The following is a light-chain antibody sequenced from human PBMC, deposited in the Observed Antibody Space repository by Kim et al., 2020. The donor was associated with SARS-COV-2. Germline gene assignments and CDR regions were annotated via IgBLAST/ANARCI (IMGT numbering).Light chain of an antibody. Sequence: DIQMTQSPSSLSASVGDRVTITCRASQSISSYLNWYQQKPGKAPKLLIYAASSLQSGVPSRFSGSGSGTDFTLTISSLQSEDFAVYYCQQYSHWPLTFGGGTKVDIK. CDR3: QQYSHWPLT. V-gene: IGKV1-39*01. CDR1: QSISSY. J-gene: IGKJ4*01. CDR2: AAS.